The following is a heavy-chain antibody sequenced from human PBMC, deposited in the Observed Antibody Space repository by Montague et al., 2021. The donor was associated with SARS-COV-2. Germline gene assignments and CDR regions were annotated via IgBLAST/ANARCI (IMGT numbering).Heavy chain of an antibody. Sequence: SETLSLTCAVHGTSFSGYYWNWIRQPPGKGLEWIGEINHGGSTKYSPSLKSRLTISADTSKNQFSLKLSSVTAADTAVYYCARHSGRDTIFGVVIIPDAFDIWGQGTMVTVSS. CDR2: INHGGST. CDR1: GTSFSGYY. J-gene: IGHJ3*02. D-gene: IGHD3-3*01. CDR3: ARHSGRDTIFGVVIIPDAFDI. V-gene: IGHV4-34*01.